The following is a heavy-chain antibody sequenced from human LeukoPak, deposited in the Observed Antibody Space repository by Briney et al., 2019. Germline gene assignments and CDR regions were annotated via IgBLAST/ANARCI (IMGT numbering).Heavy chain of an antibody. Sequence: TGGSLRLSCAASGFTFSSYGMHWVRQAPGKGLEWVAFIRYDGSNKYYADSVKGRFTISRDNSKNTLYLQMNSLSAEDTAVYYCAKDGASIAAAGMVRGYFDYWGQGTLVTVSS. J-gene: IGHJ4*02. CDR2: IRYDGSNK. V-gene: IGHV3-30*02. CDR1: GFTFSSYG. CDR3: AKDGASIAAAGMVRGYFDY. D-gene: IGHD6-13*01.